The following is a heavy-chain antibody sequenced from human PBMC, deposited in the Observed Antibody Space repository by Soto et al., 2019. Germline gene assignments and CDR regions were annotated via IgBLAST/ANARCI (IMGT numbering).Heavy chain of an antibody. V-gene: IGHV3-15*01. J-gene: IGHJ4*02. Sequence: ETLSLTCTVSGGSISSYYWSWIRQPPGKRLEWVGRIRSETDGGTADYAAPVKGRFTISRDDSRNTLYLEMNSLKIEDTAVYYCQTAWGLEYWGQGTLVTVSS. D-gene: IGHD3-16*01. CDR2: IRSETDGGTA. CDR1: GGSISSYY. CDR3: QTAWGLEY.